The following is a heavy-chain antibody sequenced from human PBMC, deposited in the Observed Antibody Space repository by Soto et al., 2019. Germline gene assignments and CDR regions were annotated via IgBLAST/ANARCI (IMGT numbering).Heavy chain of an antibody. V-gene: IGHV3-48*02. J-gene: IGHJ4*02. CDR2: ISSSSSTI. Sequence: HPWGSLRLSCAASGFTFSSYSMNWVRQAPGKGLEWVSYISSSSSTIYYADSVKGRFTISRDNAKNSLYLQMNSLRDEDTAVYYFARDLAIFGVVIIPAIFDYWGQGTLVNVSS. D-gene: IGHD3-3*01. CDR3: ARDLAIFGVVIIPAIFDY. CDR1: GFTFSSYS.